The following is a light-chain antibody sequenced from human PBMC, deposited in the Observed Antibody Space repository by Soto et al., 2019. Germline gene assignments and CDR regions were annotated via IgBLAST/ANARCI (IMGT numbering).Light chain of an antibody. Sequence: ILMTQSPATLSVSPGERATLSCRASQSVSNNLAWYQQKPGQAPRLLIYDASTRATGIPARFSGSGSGTKFTLTISGLQSEEFAVYYCQQYNNWPPWTFGQGTKVEIK. V-gene: IGKV3-15*01. CDR1: QSVSNN. CDR2: DAS. CDR3: QQYNNWPPWT. J-gene: IGKJ1*01.